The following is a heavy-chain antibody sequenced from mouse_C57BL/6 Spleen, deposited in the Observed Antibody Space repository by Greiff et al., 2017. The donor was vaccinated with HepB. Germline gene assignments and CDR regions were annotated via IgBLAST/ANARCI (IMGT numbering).Heavy chain of an antibody. CDR3: ASSRWLPSYYFDY. D-gene: IGHD2-3*01. Sequence: QVQLKESGAELVKPGASVKISCKASGYAFSSYWMNWVKQRPGKGLEWIGQIYPGDGDTNYNGKFKGKATLTADKSYSTAYMQLSSLTSEDSAVYFCASSRWLPSYYFDYWGQGTTLTVSS. CDR1: GYAFSSYW. CDR2: IYPGDGDT. J-gene: IGHJ2*01. V-gene: IGHV1-80*01.